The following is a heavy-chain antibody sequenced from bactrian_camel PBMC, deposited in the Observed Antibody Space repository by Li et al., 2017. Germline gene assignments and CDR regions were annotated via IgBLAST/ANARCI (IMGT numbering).Heavy chain of an antibody. D-gene: IGHD2*01. V-gene: IGHV3S53*01. CDR2: LDTDGTV. CDR1: SATDRHHS. J-gene: IGHJ4*01. CDR3: AITRSAPAFYGGSWHFPEQREYNY. Sequence: VQLVESGGKPVQAGGSLRLSCVVSSATDRHHSLAWFRQAPGNEREGVAALDTDGTVTYVDSVKGRFAISRDNAKNTAYLQMDSLQPEDTAMYYCAITRSAPAFYGGSWHFPEQREYNYWGQGTQVTVS.